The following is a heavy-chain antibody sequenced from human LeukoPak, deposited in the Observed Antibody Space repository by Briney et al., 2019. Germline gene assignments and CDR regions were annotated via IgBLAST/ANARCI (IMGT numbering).Heavy chain of an antibody. V-gene: IGHV3-21*04. J-gene: IGHJ4*02. D-gene: IGHD3-22*01. CDR1: GFTFSSYS. CDR2: ISSSSSYI. Sequence: PGGSLRLPCAASGFTFSSYSMNWVRQAPGKGLEWVSSISSSSSYIYYADSVKGRFTISRDNAKNSLYLQMNSLRAEDTAVYYCARCSHYYDSSGYSRVFDYWGQGTLVTVSS. CDR3: ARCSHYYDSSGYSRVFDY.